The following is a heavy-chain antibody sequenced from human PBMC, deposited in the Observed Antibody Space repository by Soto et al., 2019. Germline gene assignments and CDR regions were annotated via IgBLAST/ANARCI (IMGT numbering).Heavy chain of an antibody. V-gene: IGHV3-23*01. CDR2: VSDSASDT. CDR1: GFTFKKSA. CDR3: AREVGTFYYHYGVDV. J-gene: IGHJ6*02. D-gene: IGHD2-21*02. Sequence: GGSLRLSCAASGFTFKKSAMTWVRQAPGQGLEYVSSVSDSASDTYYADSVKGRFTISRDNSKNMLYLQMNSLRVEDTAVYYCAREVGTFYYHYGVDVWGQGTTVTVS.